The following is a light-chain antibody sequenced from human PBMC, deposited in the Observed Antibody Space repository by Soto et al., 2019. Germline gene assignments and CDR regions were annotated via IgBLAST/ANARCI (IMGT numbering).Light chain of an antibody. V-gene: IGKV3-20*01. Sequence: SPGTLSFSPGERATLSCRASQSVSSSYLAWYQQKPGQAPRLLIYGASSRATGIPDRFSASGSGTDFTLTISSLEPEDFAVYYCQQYGSSPLITFGQGTRLEIK. CDR2: GAS. J-gene: IGKJ5*01. CDR3: QQYGSSPLIT. CDR1: QSVSSSY.